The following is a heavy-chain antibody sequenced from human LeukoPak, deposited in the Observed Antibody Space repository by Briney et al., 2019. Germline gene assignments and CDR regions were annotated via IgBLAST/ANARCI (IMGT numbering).Heavy chain of an antibody. V-gene: IGHV4-39*01. J-gene: IGHJ6*02. CDR3: ARHGRDVGIKV. Sequence: SETLSLTCTVPGASISSSDSYWSWIRQPPGKGLEWLGSIYRRGSTSYNPPLKSRVTVSEEMSKNHFILRLSSLTAATTPGFYCARHGRDVGIKVWGQGTTVTVSS. CDR1: GASISSSDSY. CDR2: IYRRGST.